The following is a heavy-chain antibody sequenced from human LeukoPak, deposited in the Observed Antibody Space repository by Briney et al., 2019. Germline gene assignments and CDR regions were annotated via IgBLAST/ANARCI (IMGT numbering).Heavy chain of an antibody. Sequence: SETLSLTCTVSGGSISSYYWSWIRQPAGKGLEWIGRIHTSGGTNYNPSRKSRVTISVDTSKNQFSLKLSSVTAADTAVCYCARDLGMREPIDSWGQGTLVTVSS. D-gene: IGHD5-24*01. V-gene: IGHV4-4*07. CDR2: IHTSGGT. J-gene: IGHJ4*02. CDR3: ARDLGMREPIDS. CDR1: GGSISSYY.